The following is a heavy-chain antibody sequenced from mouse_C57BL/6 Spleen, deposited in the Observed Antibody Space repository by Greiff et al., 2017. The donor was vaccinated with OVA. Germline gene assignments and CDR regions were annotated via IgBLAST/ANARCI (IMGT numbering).Heavy chain of an antibody. D-gene: IGHD2-14*01. CDR1: GYTFTDYN. V-gene: IGHV1-18*01. CDR3: ARLGYRGYYAMDY. Sequence: EVQLVESGPELVKPGASVKIPCKASGYTFTDYNMDWVKQSHGKSLEWIGDINPNNGGTIYNQKFKGKATLTVDKSSSTAYMELRSLTSEDTAVYYCARLGYRGYYAMDYWGQGTSVTVSS. J-gene: IGHJ4*01. CDR2: INPNNGGT.